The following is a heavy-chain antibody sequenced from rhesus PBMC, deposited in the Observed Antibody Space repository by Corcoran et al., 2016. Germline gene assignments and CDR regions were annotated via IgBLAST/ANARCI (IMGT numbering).Heavy chain of an antibody. D-gene: IGHD2-15*01. J-gene: IGHJ4*01. CDR3: AKYFTWSGIDY. CDR2: IYGGSGST. CDR1: GASISSHS. Sequence: QVQLQESGPGLVKPSETLSLACAVSGASISSHSWSWFRQSPGKGLAWIGYIYGGSGSTGYNPSLKSRVTISMDTSKNQYFLKLSSVTAADTAVYFCAKYFTWSGIDYWGQGVLVTVSS. V-gene: IGHV4-160*01.